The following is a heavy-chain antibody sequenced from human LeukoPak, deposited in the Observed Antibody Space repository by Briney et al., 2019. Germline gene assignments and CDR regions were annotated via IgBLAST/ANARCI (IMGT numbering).Heavy chain of an antibody. J-gene: IGHJ3*02. Sequence: PSQTLSLTCAVSGGSISSGGYSWSWIRQPPGKGLEWIGYIYHSGSTYYNPSLKSRVTISVDTSKNQFSLKLSSVTAADTAVYYCARTPTELSGFLELRKAGAFDIWGQGTMVTVSS. CDR1: GGSISSGGYS. CDR2: IYHSGST. V-gene: IGHV4-30-2*01. CDR3: ARTPTELSGFLELRKAGAFDI. D-gene: IGHD3-3*02.